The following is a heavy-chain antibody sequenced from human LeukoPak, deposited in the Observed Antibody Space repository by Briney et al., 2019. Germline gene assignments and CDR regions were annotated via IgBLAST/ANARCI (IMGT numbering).Heavy chain of an antibody. CDR2: IYSGGST. D-gene: IGHD1-1*01. Sequence: GGSLRLSCAASGFTVGSNQRGWVRQARGKGLEWVSVIYSGGSTDYADSVKGRFTISRDNLRNTLYLQMNSLRAEDTAVYYCARGPAGYNWGQGTLVTFSS. V-gene: IGHV3-53*01. CDR1: GFTVGSNQ. CDR3: ARGPAGYN. J-gene: IGHJ4*02.